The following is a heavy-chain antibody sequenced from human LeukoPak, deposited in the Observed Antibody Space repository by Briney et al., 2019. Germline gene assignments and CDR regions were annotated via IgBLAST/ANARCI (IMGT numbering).Heavy chain of an antibody. CDR2: IYYSGST. CDR1: GGSISSYY. CDR3: ARVMWDSRGYGDELWFDY. J-gene: IGHJ4*02. Sequence: SETLSLTCTVSGGSISSYYWSWIRQPPGKGLEWMGYIYYSGSTYYNPALKRRVTMSVDTSKNQFSLKLSSVTAADTAVYYCARVMWDSRGYGDELWFDYWGQGTLVTVSS. D-gene: IGHD4-17*01. V-gene: IGHV4-59*12.